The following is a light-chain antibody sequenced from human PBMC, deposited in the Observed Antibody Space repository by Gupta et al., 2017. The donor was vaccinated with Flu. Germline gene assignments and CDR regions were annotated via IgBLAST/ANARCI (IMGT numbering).Light chain of an antibody. J-gene: IGLJ3*02. V-gene: IGLV1-40*01. CDR3: QSYDSSLSGSV. CDR1: STNLGAGYD. Sequence: QSGLTQPPSVSGAPGQRLTISCTGRSTNLGAGYDVHWYQQLPGTAPKLLLYGNNHRPSGVPDRFSGSKSGTSASLAITGLQSDDEADYYCQSYDSSLSGSVFGGGTKLTVL. CDR2: GNN.